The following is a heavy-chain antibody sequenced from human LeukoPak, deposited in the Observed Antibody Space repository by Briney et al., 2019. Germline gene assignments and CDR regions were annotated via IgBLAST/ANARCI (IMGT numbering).Heavy chain of an antibody. V-gene: IGHV4-61*08. J-gene: IGHJ4*02. D-gene: IGHD5-12*01. CDR1: GGSISSGDYY. CDR3: ARGQSGYFAY. Sequence: SETLSLTCTVSGGSISSGDYYWSWTRQPPGKGLEWIGYIYYSGSTNYNPSLKSRVTISVDMSKNQFSLKLSSVTAADTAVYYCARGQSGYFAYWGQGTLVTVSS. CDR2: IYYSGST.